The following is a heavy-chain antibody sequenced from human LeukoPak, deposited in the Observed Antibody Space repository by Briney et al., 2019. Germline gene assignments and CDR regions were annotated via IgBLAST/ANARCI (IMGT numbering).Heavy chain of an antibody. CDR2: FYTSGTT. J-gene: IGHJ4*02. V-gene: IGHV4-4*07. Sequence: SETLSLTCTVSGGSFTRDYWSWIRHPAGKGLEWIGRFYTSGTTNYNPSLKSRVTMSADTSKNQFSLKLRSVTAADTAVYYCARCRHGNCDYFDYWGQGTLVTVSS. CDR3: ARCRHGNCDYFDY. CDR1: GGSFTRDY. D-gene: IGHD1-7*01.